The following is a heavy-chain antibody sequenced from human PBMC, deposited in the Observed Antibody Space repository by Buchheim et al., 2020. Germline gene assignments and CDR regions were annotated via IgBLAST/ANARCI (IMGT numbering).Heavy chain of an antibody. V-gene: IGHV1-18*01. CDR3: ARRPEVHYWYFDL. D-gene: IGHD1-1*01. J-gene: IGHJ2*01. Sequence: QLVESGAEVKKPGASVKVSCKASGYTFTSYGIGWVRQAPGQGLEWMGWISTYNGNTDYAQKFQGRVTMSTDTSTSTGYMELRSLGSDDTAVYYCARRPEVHYWYFDLWGRGTL. CDR1: GYTFTSYG. CDR2: ISTYNGNT.